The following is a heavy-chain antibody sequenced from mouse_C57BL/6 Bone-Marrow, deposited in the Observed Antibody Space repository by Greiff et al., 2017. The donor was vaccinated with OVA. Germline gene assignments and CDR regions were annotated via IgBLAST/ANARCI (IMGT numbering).Heavy chain of an antibody. D-gene: IGHD1-1*01. CDR3: ARGGDYYGSKEYFDV. Sequence: QVQLKESGAELARPGASVKLSCKASGYTFTSYGISWVKQRTGQGLEWIGEIYPRSGNTYYNEKFKGKATLTADKSSSTAYMELRSLTSEDSAVYFCARGGDYYGSKEYFDVWGTGTTVTVSS. J-gene: IGHJ1*03. CDR1: GYTFTSYG. V-gene: IGHV1-81*01. CDR2: IYPRSGNT.